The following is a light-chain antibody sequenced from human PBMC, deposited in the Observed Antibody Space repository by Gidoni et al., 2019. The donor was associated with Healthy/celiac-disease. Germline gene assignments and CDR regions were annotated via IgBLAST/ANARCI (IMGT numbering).Light chain of an antibody. V-gene: IGKV1-39*01. Sequence: DFNMPQSPSSLPAAVGDRVTITCRASQSISSYLNWSQKKPGKAPKLLIYAASSLQSGVPSRFSGSGSGTDSTLTISRRQPEDLATYDGQQTYSTPLTCGGESKEEIK. CDR1: QSISSY. J-gene: IGKJ4*01. CDR3: QQTYSTPLT. CDR2: AAS.